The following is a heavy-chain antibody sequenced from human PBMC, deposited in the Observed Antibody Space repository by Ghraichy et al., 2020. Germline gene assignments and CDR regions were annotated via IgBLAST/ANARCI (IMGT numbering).Heavy chain of an antibody. CDR2: VFYSGST. J-gene: IGHJ4*02. V-gene: IGHV4-39*01. CDR1: GDSISSGSFF. CDR3: ARQPAATMREFAFDY. D-gene: IGHD2-15*01. Sequence: SETLSLTCTVSGDSISSGSFFWGWIRQPPGKGLDWIGSVFYSGSTYYNPSLKSRVTISVDTSKNQFSLKLSSVTAADTAVYWCARQPAATMREFAFDYWGQGTLVTLSS.